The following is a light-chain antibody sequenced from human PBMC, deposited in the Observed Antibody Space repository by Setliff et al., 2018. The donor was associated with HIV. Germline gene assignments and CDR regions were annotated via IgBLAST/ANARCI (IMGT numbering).Light chain of an antibody. J-gene: IGLJ1*01. CDR3: SSYTNTNTGV. Sequence: ALAQPASVSGSPGQSITISCTGTSSDVGGYNYVSWYQQHPGKAPKLMIYEVSNRPSGVSNRFSGSKSGNTASLTISGLQAEDEADYYCSSYTNTNTGVFGTGTKVTVL. V-gene: IGLV2-14*01. CDR2: EVS. CDR1: SSDVGGYNY.